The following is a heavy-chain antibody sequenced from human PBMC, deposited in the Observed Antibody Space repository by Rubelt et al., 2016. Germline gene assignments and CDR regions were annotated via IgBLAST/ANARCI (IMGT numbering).Heavy chain of an antibody. V-gene: IGHV3-21*01. CDR3: ASGYCSSTSCYPGWFDP. CDR2: ISSSSSYI. J-gene: IGHJ5*02. D-gene: IGHD2-2*01. Sequence: PGMGLEWVSSISSSSSYIHYADSVKGRFTISRDNAKNSLYLQMNSLRAEDTAVYYCASGYCSSTSCYPGWFDPWGQGTLVTVSS.